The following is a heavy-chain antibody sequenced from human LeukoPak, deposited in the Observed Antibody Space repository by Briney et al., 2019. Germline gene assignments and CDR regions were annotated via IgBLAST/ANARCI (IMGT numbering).Heavy chain of an antibody. D-gene: IGHD2-15*01. CDR2: ISSSSSYI. CDR3: ARDAECSGGSCYSSYYFDY. V-gene: IGHV3-21*01. Sequence: PGGSLRLSCAASGFTFSSYSMNWVRQAPGKGLEWVSSISSSSSYIYYADSVKGRFTISRDNAKNSLYPQMNSLRAEDTAVYYCARDAECSGGSCYSSYYFDYWGQGTLVTVSS. J-gene: IGHJ4*02. CDR1: GFTFSSYS.